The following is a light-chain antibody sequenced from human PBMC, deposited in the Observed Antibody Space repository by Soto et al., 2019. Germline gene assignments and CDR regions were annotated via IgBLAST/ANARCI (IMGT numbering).Light chain of an antibody. CDR2: KAY. CDR3: QQYNSYSSLT. CDR1: QTISSW. Sequence: DIQMTESPSSLSASVGDRVTITCRASQTISSWLAWYQKKPGKAPKLMIYKAYTLKSGVPSRFRGSGSGTESTLTISSLQPDDFATYYCQQYNSYSSLTFGGGTKVDIK. J-gene: IGKJ4*01. V-gene: IGKV1-5*03.